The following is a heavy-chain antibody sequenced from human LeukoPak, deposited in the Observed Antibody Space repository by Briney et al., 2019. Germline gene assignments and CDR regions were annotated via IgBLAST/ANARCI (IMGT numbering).Heavy chain of an antibody. J-gene: IGHJ6*02. CDR1: GFTFSNYA. CDR3: AKYRGSDYAMDV. Sequence: TGGSLRLSCAASGFTFSNYAMSWVRQAPGKGLEWVVRISGSGGSTYYADSVKGRFTISRHNSKNTLSLQMNSLRAEDTAVYFCAKYRGSDYAMDVWGQGTTVTVSS. CDR2: ISGSGGST. V-gene: IGHV3-23*01. D-gene: IGHD3-10*01.